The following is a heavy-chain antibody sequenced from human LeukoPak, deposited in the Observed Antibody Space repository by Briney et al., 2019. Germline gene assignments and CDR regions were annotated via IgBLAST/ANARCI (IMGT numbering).Heavy chain of an antibody. Sequence: PSETLSLTCTVSGGSISSGGYSWSWIRQPPGKGLEWIGSIYYSGSTYYNPSLKSRVTISVDTSKNQFSLKLSSVTAADTAVYYCASFDSSGYYYWGNYWGQGTLVTVSS. CDR3: ASFDSSGYYYWGNY. CDR2: IYYSGST. J-gene: IGHJ4*02. CDR1: GGSISSGGYS. D-gene: IGHD3-22*01. V-gene: IGHV4-39*07.